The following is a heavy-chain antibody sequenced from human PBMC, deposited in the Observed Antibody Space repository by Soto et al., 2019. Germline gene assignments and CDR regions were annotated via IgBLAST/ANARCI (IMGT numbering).Heavy chain of an antibody. CDR2: IYYSGST. CDR1: GGSISSYY. V-gene: IGHV4-59*01. D-gene: IGHD3-16*01. Sequence: XXTLSLACAVSGGSISSYYWRWIRQPPGKGLEWIGYIYYSGSTNYNPSLKSRVTISVDTSKNQFSLKLSSVTAADTAVYYCATGLLLPPYFDYWGQGTLVTVSS. J-gene: IGHJ4*02. CDR3: ATGLLLPPYFDY.